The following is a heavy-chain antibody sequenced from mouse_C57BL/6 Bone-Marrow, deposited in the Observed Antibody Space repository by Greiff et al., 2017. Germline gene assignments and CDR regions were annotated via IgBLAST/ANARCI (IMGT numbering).Heavy chain of an antibody. CDR3: ARPNDYGSSYWYYDV. D-gene: IGHD1-1*01. J-gene: IGHJ1*03. CDR1: GYTFTSYC. CDR2: INPSSGYT. Sequence: VQLQQSGAELVKPGASVKLSCKASGYTFTSYCMHWVKQRPGQGLEWIGYINPSSGYTKYNQKFKDKATLPSDKSSSTAYMQLSSLTYEDSAVYYCARPNDYGSSYWYYDVWGTGTTVTVSS. V-gene: IGHV1-7*01.